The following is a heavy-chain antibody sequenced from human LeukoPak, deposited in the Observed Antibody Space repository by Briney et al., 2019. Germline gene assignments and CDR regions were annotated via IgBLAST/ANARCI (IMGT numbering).Heavy chain of an antibody. Sequence: GGLRLSCAASGFTLSDYWMIWVRQAPGHRLEWVGNIKQDRSEKRYADSLRGRFSISRDNAQTSLYLQMNSLRAEDTAVYYCARASDPWLQLTWGQGTLVTVSS. J-gene: IGHJ5*02. V-gene: IGHV3-7*03. CDR3: ARASDPWLQLT. D-gene: IGHD5-24*01. CDR1: GFTLSDYW. CDR2: IKQDRSEK.